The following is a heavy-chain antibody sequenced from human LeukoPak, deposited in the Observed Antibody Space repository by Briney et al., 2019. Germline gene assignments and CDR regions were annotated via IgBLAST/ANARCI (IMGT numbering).Heavy chain of an antibody. CDR2: IYSGGST. CDR3: ARVYSNHFDY. Sequence: GGSLRLSCAASGFTVSSNYMSWVCQAPGKGLEWVSVIYSGGSTYYADSVTGRFTISRDNSKNTLYLQMNSLRAEDTAVYYCARVYSNHFDYWGQGTLVTVSS. D-gene: IGHD6-13*01. V-gene: IGHV3-53*01. CDR1: GFTVSSNY. J-gene: IGHJ4*02.